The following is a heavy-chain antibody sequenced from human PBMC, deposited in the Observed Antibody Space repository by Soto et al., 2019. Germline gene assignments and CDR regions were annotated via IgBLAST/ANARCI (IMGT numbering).Heavy chain of an antibody. D-gene: IGHD3-10*01. J-gene: IGHJ5*02. V-gene: IGHV1-18*01. CDR2: ISGFNDDT. CDR3: ARSGSYYPARNWFGP. Sequence: QLVQSGVEMKNPGASVKVSCKASGYTFTSYGISWVRQAPGQGLEWMGWISGFNDDTNHAQKFQGRVTVTKDTSTCTAYMELRSLKSDDTDMYYCARSGSYYPARNWFGPWGQGTLVIVSS. CDR1: GYTFTSYG.